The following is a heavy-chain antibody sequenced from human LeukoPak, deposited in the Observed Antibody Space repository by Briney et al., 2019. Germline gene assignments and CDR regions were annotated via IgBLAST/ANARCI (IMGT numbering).Heavy chain of an antibody. CDR3: VREFSASSSEPRHYYYMDV. J-gene: IGHJ6*03. CDR1: GGSISSYY. Sequence: SETLSLTCTVSGGSISSYYWSWIRQPPGKGLEWIGYIYYSGSTNYNPSLKSRVTISVDTSKNQFSLKLSSVTAADTAVYYCVREFSASSSEPRHYYYMDVWGKGTTVTVSS. D-gene: IGHD1-14*01. V-gene: IGHV4-59*01. CDR2: IYYSGST.